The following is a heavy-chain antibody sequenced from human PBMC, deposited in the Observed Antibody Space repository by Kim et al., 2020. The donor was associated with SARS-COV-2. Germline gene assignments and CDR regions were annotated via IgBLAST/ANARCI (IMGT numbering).Heavy chain of an antibody. D-gene: IGHD3-16*01. CDR3: AKDLGDIDGSGQTHGYY. J-gene: IGHJ6*01. CDR2: ISYDGSNK. V-gene: IGHV3-30*18. Sequence: GGSLRLSCAASGFTFSSYGMHWVRQAPGKGLEWVAVISYDGSNKYYADSVKGRFTISRDNSKNTLYLQMNSLRAEDTAVYYCAKDLGDIDGSGQTHGYY. CDR1: GFTFSSYG.